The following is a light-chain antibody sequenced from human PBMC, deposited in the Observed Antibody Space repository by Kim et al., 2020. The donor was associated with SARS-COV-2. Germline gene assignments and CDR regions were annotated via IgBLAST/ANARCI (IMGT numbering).Light chain of an antibody. V-gene: IGKV3D-15*01. CDR2: GAS. CDR3: QQYKNWYT. J-gene: IGKJ2*01. Sequence: VSVGDRPPLFCRASQSVGNNLAWYQQKPGQAPRLLIYGASTRATDIPARFSGSGFGTDFTLTISGLQSEDFAVYFCQQYKNWYTFGQGTKLEI. CDR1: QSVGNN.